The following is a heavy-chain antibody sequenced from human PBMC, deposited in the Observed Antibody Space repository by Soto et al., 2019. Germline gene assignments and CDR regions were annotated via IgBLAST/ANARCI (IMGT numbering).Heavy chain of an antibody. J-gene: IGHJ6*02. D-gene: IGHD2-15*01. Sequence: GESLKISCKGSGYSFTSYWIGWVRQMPGKGLEWMGIIYPGDSDTRYSPSFQGQVTISADKSISTAYLQWSSLKASDTAMYYCARYALLPDSRDYYYYGMDVWGQGTTVTVSS. CDR3: ARYALLPDSRDYYYYGMDV. V-gene: IGHV5-51*01. CDR2: IYPGDSDT. CDR1: GYSFTSYW.